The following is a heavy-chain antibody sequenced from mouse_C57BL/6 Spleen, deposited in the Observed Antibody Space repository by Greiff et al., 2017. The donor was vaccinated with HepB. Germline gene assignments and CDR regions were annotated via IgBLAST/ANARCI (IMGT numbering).Heavy chain of an antibody. D-gene: IGHD2-10*01. Sequence: EVQVVESGGGLVKPGGSLKLSCAASGFTFSSYAMSWVRQTPEKRLEWVATISDGGSYTYYPDNVKGRFTISRDNAKNNLYLQMSHLKSEDTAMYYCARAYYGTYYFDYWGQGTTLTVSS. CDR2: ISDGGSYT. V-gene: IGHV5-4*01. CDR3: ARAYYGTYYFDY. J-gene: IGHJ2*01. CDR1: GFTFSSYA.